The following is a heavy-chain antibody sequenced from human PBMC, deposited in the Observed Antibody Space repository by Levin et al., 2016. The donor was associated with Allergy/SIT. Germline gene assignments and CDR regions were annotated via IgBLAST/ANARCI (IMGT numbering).Heavy chain of an antibody. Sequence: GESLKISCAASGFTFSNYAMSWVRQAPGKGLEWVSVISDSGGSTYYADSVKGRFTISRDNSKNTLYLQMNSLRADDTAVYYCANSIPGVRLLEYWGQGTLVTVSS. J-gene: IGHJ4*02. CDR3: ANSIPGVRLLEY. CDR1: GFTFSNYA. CDR2: ISDSGGST. V-gene: IGHV3-23*01. D-gene: IGHD1-1*01.